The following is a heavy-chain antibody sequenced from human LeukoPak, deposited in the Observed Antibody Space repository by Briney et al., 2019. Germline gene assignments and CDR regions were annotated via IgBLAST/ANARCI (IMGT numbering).Heavy chain of an antibody. J-gene: IGHJ4*02. D-gene: IGHD1-1*01. CDR3: AKGTAVDRQYFEN. Sequence: GGSLRLSGAASRFTFSACGMHWVRQAPGKGLEWVAAISFDGSHKYYADSVKGRFTISRDNSMNTLYLQMNSLRAEDTAVYYCAKGTAVDRQYFENWGQGTLVTVSS. CDR1: RFTFSACG. CDR2: ISFDGSHK. V-gene: IGHV3-30*18.